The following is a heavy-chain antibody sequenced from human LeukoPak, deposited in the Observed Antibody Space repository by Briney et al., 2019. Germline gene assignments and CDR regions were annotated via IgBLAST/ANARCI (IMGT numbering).Heavy chain of an antibody. Sequence: QPGRSLRLSCAASGFTFSNYAMHWVRQAPGKGLEWVAVISYDGGNKYFADSVKGRFTISRDNSKNTVSLQMNSLRAEDTAVYYCARDYATDTDMVWGQGTLVTVSS. CDR3: ARDYATDTDMV. J-gene: IGHJ4*02. CDR2: ISYDGGNK. D-gene: IGHD5-18*01. V-gene: IGHV3-30-3*01. CDR1: GFTFSNYA.